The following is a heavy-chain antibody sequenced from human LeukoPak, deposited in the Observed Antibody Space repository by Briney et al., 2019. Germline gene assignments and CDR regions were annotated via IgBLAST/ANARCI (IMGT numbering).Heavy chain of an antibody. CDR1: GHTFTGYY. CDR2: INPNSGGT. Sequence: ASVKVSCKASGHTFTGYYMHWVRQAPRQGLEWMGWINPNSGGTNYAQKFQGRVTMTRDTSISTAYMELSRLRSDDTAVYYCARDRFIAVAGDFDYWGQGTLVTVSS. J-gene: IGHJ4*02. V-gene: IGHV1-2*02. CDR3: ARDRFIAVAGDFDY. D-gene: IGHD6-19*01.